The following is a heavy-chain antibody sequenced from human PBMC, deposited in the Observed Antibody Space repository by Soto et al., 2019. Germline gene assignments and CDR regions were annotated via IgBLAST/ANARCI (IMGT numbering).Heavy chain of an antibody. Sequence: QVQLVQSGAEEKKPGASVKVSCKASGYTFTSYAMHWVRQAPGQRLEWMGWINAGNGNTKYSQKFQGRVTITRDTPGSTAYMERSSLGSEDTAVYYCGRPSGWYVSDYWAQGTLVTVSS. V-gene: IGHV1-3*05. J-gene: IGHJ4*02. CDR2: INAGNGNT. CDR1: GYTFTSYA. D-gene: IGHD6-19*01. CDR3: GRPSGWYVSDY.